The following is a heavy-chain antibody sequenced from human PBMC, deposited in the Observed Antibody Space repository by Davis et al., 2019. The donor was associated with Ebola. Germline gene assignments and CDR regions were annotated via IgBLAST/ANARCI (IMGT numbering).Heavy chain of an antibody. Sequence: GESLKISCAASGFTFRDYSMNWVRQAPGKGLEWISYISSRSRTIYYADSVKGRLTISRDNDKNSLYLQMNSLRAEDTAVYYCARGLVVDPWGQGTLVTVSS. J-gene: IGHJ5*02. CDR3: ARGLVVDP. V-gene: IGHV3-48*01. CDR2: ISSRSRTI. D-gene: IGHD3-16*02. CDR1: GFTFRDYS.